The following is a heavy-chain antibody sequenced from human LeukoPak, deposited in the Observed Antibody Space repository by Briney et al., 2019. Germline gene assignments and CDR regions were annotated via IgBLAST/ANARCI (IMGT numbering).Heavy chain of an antibody. D-gene: IGHD3-16*01. CDR1: GFTFSNYA. CDR2: IRGDGGFT. Sequence: GGSLRLSCAASGFTFSNYAMSWVRQAPGMGLEWVSTIRGDGGFTKYADSVKGRSTISRDNSYNTVSLQMNSLRDEDTGVYYCAKGLRTGVGPYMGYHYYMDVWGKGATVTVSS. J-gene: IGHJ6*03. CDR3: AKGLRTGVGPYMGYHYYMDV. V-gene: IGHV3-23*01.